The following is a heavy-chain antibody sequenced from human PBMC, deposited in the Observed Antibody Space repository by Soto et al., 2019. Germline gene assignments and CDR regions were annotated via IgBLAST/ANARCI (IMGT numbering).Heavy chain of an antibody. Sequence: ASVKVSCKASGYTFTGYYMHWVRQAPGQGLEWMGWINPNSGGTNYAQKFQGWVTMTRDTSISTAYMELSRLRSDDTAVYYCARCSSTTSRSGMDGWGQGTTVTVSS. CDR1: GYTFTGYY. D-gene: IGHD2-2*01. CDR2: INPNSGGT. CDR3: ARCSSTTSRSGMDG. J-gene: IGHJ6*02. V-gene: IGHV1-2*04.